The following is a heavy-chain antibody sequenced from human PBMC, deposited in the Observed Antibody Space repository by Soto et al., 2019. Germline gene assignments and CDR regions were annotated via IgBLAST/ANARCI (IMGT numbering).Heavy chain of an antibody. J-gene: IGHJ4*02. Sequence: PGGSLTLSCAASGFPFSSYGMHWVRKAPGKGLEWVAVISYDGSNKYYADSVKGRFTISRDNSKNTLYLQMNSLRAEDTAVYYCAKSRYCSGGSCSYYFDYWGQGTLVTVSS. D-gene: IGHD2-15*01. CDR3: AKSRYCSGGSCSYYFDY. CDR1: GFPFSSYG. CDR2: ISYDGSNK. V-gene: IGHV3-30*18.